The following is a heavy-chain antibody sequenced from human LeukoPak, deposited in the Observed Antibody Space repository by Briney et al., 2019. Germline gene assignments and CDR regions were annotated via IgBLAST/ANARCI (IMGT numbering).Heavy chain of an antibody. CDR1: GGSFSGYC. Sequence: SETLPLTCAVYGGSFSGYCWSWIRQPPGKGLEWIGEINHSGSTNYNPSLKSRVTISVDTSKNQFSLKLSSVTAADTAVYYCARRPYSVNPGRNSIDYWGQGTLVTVSS. J-gene: IGHJ4*02. CDR3: ARRPYSVNPGRNSIDY. CDR2: INHSGST. V-gene: IGHV4-34*01. D-gene: IGHD4-23*01.